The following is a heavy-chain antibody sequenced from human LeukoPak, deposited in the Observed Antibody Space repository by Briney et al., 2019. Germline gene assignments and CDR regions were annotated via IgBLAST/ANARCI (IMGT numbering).Heavy chain of an antibody. CDR3: ARVDPDSSSTLEVFDY. J-gene: IGHJ4*02. Sequence: SETLSLTCTVSVGSISSYYWSWIRQPPGKGLEWIGDIYYSGSTNYNPSLKSRVTISVDTSKNQFSLKLSSVTAAETAVYYCARVDPDSSSTLEVFDYWGQGTLVTVSS. V-gene: IGHV4-59*01. CDR2: IYYSGST. CDR1: VGSISSYY. D-gene: IGHD6-6*01.